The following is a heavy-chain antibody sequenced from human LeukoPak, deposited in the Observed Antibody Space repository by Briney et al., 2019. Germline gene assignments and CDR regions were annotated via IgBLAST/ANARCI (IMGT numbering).Heavy chain of an antibody. D-gene: IGHD2-8*01. CDR2: IRKKGFGGTT. CDR1: GFTFGDYA. CDR3: TRANCVNGACYHFDY. V-gene: IGHV3-49*04. Sequence: PGRSPRLSCTASGFTFGDYAMSWVRQAPGKGLEWVGFIRKKGFGGTTEYAASVKGRFTISRDDSKSIAYLEMNSLKTEDTAVYYCTRANCVNGACYHFDYWGQGTLVTVSS. J-gene: IGHJ4*02.